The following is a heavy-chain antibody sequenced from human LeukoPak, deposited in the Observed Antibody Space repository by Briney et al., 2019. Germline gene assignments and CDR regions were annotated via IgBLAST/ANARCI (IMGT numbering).Heavy chain of an antibody. J-gene: IGHJ4*02. CDR2: IYHSGST. V-gene: IGHV4-38-2*01. Sequence: SETPSLTCAVSGYSISSGYYWGWIRQPAGKGLEWIGSIYHSGSTYYNPSLKSRVTISVDTSKNQFSLKVSSVTAADTAVCYCARIRVGATMVDYWGQGTLVTVSS. CDR3: ARIRVGATMVDY. D-gene: IGHD1-26*01. CDR1: GYSISSGYY.